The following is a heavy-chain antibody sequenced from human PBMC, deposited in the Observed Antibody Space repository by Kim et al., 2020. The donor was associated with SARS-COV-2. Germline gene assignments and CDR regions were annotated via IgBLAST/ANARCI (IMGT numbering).Heavy chain of an antibody. CDR2: ISGDGTKS. D-gene: IGHD3-16*01. CDR3: SRSRCSLVTCRGFDPFDL. CDR1: GFTFKNYW. Sequence: GGSLRLSCAASGFTFKNYWMYWVRQVPGKGLVWVSRISGDGTKSDNADSVRGRFTIARDNAKNTVSLQMNSLTEDDTAMYYCSRSRCSLVTCRGFDPFDLWGQGTRVTVSS. V-gene: IGHV3-74*01. J-gene: IGHJ3*01.